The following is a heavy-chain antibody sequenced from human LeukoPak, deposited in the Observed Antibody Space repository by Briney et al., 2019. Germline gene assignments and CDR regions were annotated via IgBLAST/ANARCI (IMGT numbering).Heavy chain of an antibody. CDR2: ISAYNGNT. V-gene: IGHV1-18*01. CDR1: GYTFTSYG. CDR3: ARDIVVVVAATLGPHYFDY. J-gene: IGHJ4*02. Sequence: GASVKVSCKASGYTFTSYGISWVRQAPGQGLEWMGWISAYNGNTNYAQKLQGRVTMTTDTSTSTAYMELRSLRSDDTAVYYCARDIVVVVAATLGPHYFDYWGQGTLVTVSS. D-gene: IGHD2-15*01.